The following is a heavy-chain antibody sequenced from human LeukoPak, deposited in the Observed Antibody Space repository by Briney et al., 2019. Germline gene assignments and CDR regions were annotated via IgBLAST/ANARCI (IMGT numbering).Heavy chain of an antibody. J-gene: IGHJ5*02. CDR1: GGTFSSYA. CDR2: IIPIFGTA. D-gene: IGHD2-15*01. CDR3: AGIGYCSGGSCYGGQVRCDP. V-gene: IGHV1-69*05. Sequence: GSSVKVSCMASGGTFSSYAISWVRQAPGQGHEWMGGIIPIFGTANYAQTFQGRVTITTDESTSTAYMELSSLRAEDTAVYYCAGIGYCSGGSCYGGQVRCDPWGQGTLVTVSS.